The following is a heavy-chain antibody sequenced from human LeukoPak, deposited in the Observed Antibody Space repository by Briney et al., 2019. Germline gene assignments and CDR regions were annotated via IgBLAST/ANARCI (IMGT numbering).Heavy chain of an antibody. CDR1: GGSISSYY. Sequence: SETLSLTCTVSGGSISSYYWSWIRQPPGKGLEWIGYIYYSGNTNYNPSLKSRVTISVDTSKNQFSLKLSSVTAADTAVYYCAREAFDSSSSPSKFDPWGQGTLVTVSS. D-gene: IGHD6-6*01. CDR2: IYYSGNT. CDR3: AREAFDSSSSPSKFDP. J-gene: IGHJ5*02. V-gene: IGHV4-59*01.